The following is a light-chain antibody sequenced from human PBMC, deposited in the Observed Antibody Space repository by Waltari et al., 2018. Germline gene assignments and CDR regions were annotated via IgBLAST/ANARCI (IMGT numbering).Light chain of an antibody. CDR1: QSVSSY. CDR3: QQRSNWPLT. CDR2: DAS. J-gene: IGKJ4*01. Sequence: EIVLTQSPATLSLSPGERATLSCRASQSVSSYLAWYQQKPGQAPRLLIYDASNRATGIPARFSGSGSGIDFTLTISSLEPEDFAVYYCQQRSNWPLTFGGGTKVDIK. V-gene: IGKV3-11*01.